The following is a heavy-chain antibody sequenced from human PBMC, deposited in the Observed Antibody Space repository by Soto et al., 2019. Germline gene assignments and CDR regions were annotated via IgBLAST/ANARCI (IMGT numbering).Heavy chain of an antibody. V-gene: IGHV3-30*18. CDR1: GFNFSDFG. D-gene: IGHD1-26*01. J-gene: IGHJ4*02. Sequence: QVQLVESGGGVVHPGRSLRLSCTASGFNFSDFGMHWVRQAPGKGLEWLALISSDGSNKFYADSVRGRFTVSRDRSDNTLHLPMSAVINDYTAMSYCAKDFARGPMGMSLDSWGQGTLVIVSS. CDR3: AKDFARGPMGMSLDS. CDR2: ISSDGSNK.